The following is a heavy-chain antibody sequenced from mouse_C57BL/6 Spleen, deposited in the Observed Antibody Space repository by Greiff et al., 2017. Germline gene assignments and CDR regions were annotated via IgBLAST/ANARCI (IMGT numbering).Heavy chain of an antibody. V-gene: IGHV2-3*01. J-gene: IGHJ1*03. CDR3: AKHYSNYGEEGDV. D-gene: IGHD2-5*01. CDR2: RWGDGST. CDR1: GFSLTSYG. Sequence: VKLVESGPGLVAPSQSLSITCTVSGFSLTSYGVSWVRQPPGKGLEWLGVRWGDGSTNYHSATLTRLGISKDNSKSQVFLKLNSLQTDDTDTYYCAKHYSNYGEEGDVWGTGTTVTVSS.